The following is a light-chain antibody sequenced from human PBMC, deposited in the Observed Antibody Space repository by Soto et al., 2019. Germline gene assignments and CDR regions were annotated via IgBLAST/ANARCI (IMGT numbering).Light chain of an antibody. CDR1: QRVSSNY. J-gene: IGKJ2*01. CDR2: GAS. V-gene: IGKV3-20*01. CDR3: QHYGRSPYT. Sequence: EIVVTQSSGTLSLSPGERATLSCRASQRVSSNYLAWYQQKPGQAPRHLIYGASSRATGIPDRFSGSGSGTDFPLTISRLEPDDFAVYYCQHYGRSPYTFGQGTKLEIK.